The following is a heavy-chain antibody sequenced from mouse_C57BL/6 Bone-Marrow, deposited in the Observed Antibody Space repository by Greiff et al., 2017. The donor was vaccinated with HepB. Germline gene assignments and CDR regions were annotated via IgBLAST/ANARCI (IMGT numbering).Heavy chain of an antibody. CDR1: GYTFTSYW. J-gene: IGHJ4*01. CDR2: IHPNSGST. CDR3: ARMRNYGSSYDAMDY. D-gene: IGHD1-1*01. V-gene: IGHV1-64*01. Sequence: QVQLQQPGAELVKPGASVKLSCKASGYTFTSYWMHWVKQRPGHGLEWIGMIHPNSGSTNYNEKFKSKATLTVDKSSSTAYMQLSSLTSEDSAVYYCARMRNYGSSYDAMDYWGQGTSVTVSS.